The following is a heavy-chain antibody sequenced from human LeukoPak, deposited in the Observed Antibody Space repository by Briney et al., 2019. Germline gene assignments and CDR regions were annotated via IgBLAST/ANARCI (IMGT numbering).Heavy chain of an antibody. CDR1: GGSISSYY. D-gene: IGHD2-2*01. V-gene: IGHV4-4*07. CDR2: IYTSGST. CDR3: ARDAGDIVVVPAADTPENWFDP. Sequence: SETLSLTCTVSGGSISSYYWSWIRQPAGKGLEWIGRIYTSGSTNYNPSLKSRVTMSVDTSKNQFSLKLSSVTAADTAVYYCARDAGDIVVVPAADTPENWFDPWGQGTLVTVSS. J-gene: IGHJ5*02.